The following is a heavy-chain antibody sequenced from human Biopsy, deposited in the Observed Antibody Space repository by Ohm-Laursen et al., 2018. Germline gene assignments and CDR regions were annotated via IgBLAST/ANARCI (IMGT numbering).Heavy chain of an antibody. CDR2: VDWDDYK. Sequence: TQTLTLTCSFSGLSLSARGMCVSWIRQAPGKALEWLALVDWDDYKDYSASPQPKLSIPKDTSNDQVVLTVNNVDPADTATYYCARTPILIVSAGLVYRHRRHLQGMDVWGQGIAVTVS. V-gene: IGHV2-70*12. CDR3: ARTPILIVSAGLVYRHRRHLQGMDV. CDR1: GLSLSARGMC. D-gene: IGHD6-13*01. J-gene: IGHJ6*02.